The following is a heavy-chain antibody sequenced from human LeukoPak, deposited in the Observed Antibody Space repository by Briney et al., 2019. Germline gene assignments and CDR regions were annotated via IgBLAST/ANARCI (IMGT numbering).Heavy chain of an antibody. Sequence: SETLSLTCTVSGGSISSYYWSWIRQPAGKGLEWIGRIYTSGSTNYNPSLKSRVTMSVDTSKNQFSLKLSSVTAADTAVYYCARDQPGYCSGGSCYSYAFDIWGQGTMVTVSS. D-gene: IGHD2-15*01. J-gene: IGHJ3*02. CDR1: GGSISSYY. CDR2: IYTSGST. CDR3: ARDQPGYCSGGSCYSYAFDI. V-gene: IGHV4-4*07.